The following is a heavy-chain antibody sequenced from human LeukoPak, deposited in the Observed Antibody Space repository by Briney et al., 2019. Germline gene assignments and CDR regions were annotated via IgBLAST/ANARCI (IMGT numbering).Heavy chain of an antibody. CDR3: ARNAPYSSGYDY. CDR2: IYYSGST. Sequence: SETLSLTCTVSGGSISSSSYYWSWIRQHPGKGLEWIGYIYYSGSTYYNPSLKSRVTISVDTSKNQFSLKLSSVTAADTAVYYCARNAPYSSGYDYWGQGTLVTVSS. CDR1: GGSISSSSYY. J-gene: IGHJ4*02. V-gene: IGHV4-31*03. D-gene: IGHD6-19*01.